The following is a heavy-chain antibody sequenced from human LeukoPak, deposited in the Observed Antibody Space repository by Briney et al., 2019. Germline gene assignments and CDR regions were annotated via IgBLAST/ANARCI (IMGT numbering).Heavy chain of an antibody. CDR2: INSDGGST. V-gene: IGHV3-74*01. CDR1: GFTFSTYW. Sequence: PGGSLTLSCAASGFTFSTYWMHWVRQAPGKGLVWVSRINSDGGSTTYADSVKGRFTISRDNAKNMLYLQMNSLRAEDTAVYYCARDRFFGMDVWGQGTTVTVSS. CDR3: ARDRFFGMDV. J-gene: IGHJ6*02.